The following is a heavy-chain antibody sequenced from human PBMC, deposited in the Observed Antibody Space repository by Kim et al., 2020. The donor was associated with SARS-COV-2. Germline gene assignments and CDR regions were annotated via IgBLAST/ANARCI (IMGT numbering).Heavy chain of an antibody. CDR3: AREAVAGSFDY. D-gene: IGHD6-19*01. J-gene: IGHJ4*02. V-gene: IGHV1-3*01. CDR2: NT. Sequence: NTRYSQKFQGEGAITRDTSATTAYMELSGLVSEDTAVYYCAREAVAGSFDYWGQGTLVTVSS.